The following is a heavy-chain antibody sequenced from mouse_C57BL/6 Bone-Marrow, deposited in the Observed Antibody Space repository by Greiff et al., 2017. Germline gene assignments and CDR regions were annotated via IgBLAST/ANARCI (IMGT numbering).Heavy chain of an antibody. V-gene: IGHV1-5*01. CDR3: TRSWNSLAY. J-gene: IGHJ3*01. CDR2: IYPGNGDT. Sequence: VQLQQSGTVLARPGASVKMSCKTSGYTFTSYWMHWVKQRPGQGLEWIGAIYPGNGDTSYNQTFKGKDKLTAITSASTAYMELSSLTNEDSAVYYCTRSWNSLAYWGKGTLVTVSA. CDR1: GYTFTSYW.